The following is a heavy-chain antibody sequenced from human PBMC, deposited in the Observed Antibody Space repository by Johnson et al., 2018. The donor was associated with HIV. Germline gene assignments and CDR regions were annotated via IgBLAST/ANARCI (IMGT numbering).Heavy chain of an antibody. D-gene: IGHD2-2*01. J-gene: IGHJ3*02. V-gene: IGHV3-23*04. CDR2: IGGSGTNT. CDR3: AKDPLVVPAATLDAFDI. Sequence: VQLVESWGGLVQPGGSLRLSCAASGFTFINYAMSWVRQAPWKGLEWVSSIGGSGTNTYYADSVKGRFTISRDNSKNTLNLQMHSLRAEDTAIYYCAKDPLVVPAATLDAFDIWGQGTMVTVSS. CDR1: GFTFINYA.